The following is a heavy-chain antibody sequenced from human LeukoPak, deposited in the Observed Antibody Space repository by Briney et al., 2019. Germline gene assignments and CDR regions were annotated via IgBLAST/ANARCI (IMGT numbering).Heavy chain of an antibody. V-gene: IGHV1-46*01. J-gene: IGHJ4*02. CDR2: INPSGGTT. D-gene: IGHD5-18*01. CDR1: VYTFTSYY. Sequence: GASVKVSCKASVYTFTSYYMHWVRQAPGQGLEWMGIINPSGGTTSYAQKFQGRVTMTRDTSTSTVYMELSSLRSEDTAVYYCARDPSVSGYSFGYFDYLGQGTLVTVSS. CDR3: ARDPSVSGYSFGYFDY.